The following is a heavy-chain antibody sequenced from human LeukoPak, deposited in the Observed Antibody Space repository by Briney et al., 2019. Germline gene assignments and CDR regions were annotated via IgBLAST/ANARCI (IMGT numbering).Heavy chain of an antibody. CDR2: INHSGST. V-gene: IGHV4-34*01. J-gene: IGHJ4*02. Sequence: NPSETLSLTCAVYGGSFSGYYWSWIRQPPGKGLEWIGEINHSGSTNYNPSLKSRVTISVDTSKNQFSLKLSSVTAADTALYYCARGGSACDYWGQGTLVTVSS. CDR3: ARGGSACDY. D-gene: IGHD3-10*01. CDR1: GGSFSGYY.